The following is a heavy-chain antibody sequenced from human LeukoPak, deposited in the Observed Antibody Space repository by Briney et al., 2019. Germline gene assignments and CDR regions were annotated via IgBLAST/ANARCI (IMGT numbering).Heavy chain of an antibody. V-gene: IGHV4-34*01. J-gene: IGHJ4*02. CDR2: INHSGST. D-gene: IGHD3-3*01. CDR3: ARGDFWSGYYI. Sequence: PSETLSLTCAVYGGSFSGYYWSWIRQPPGKGLEWIGEINHSGSTNYDPSLKSRVTISVDTSKNQFSLKLSSVTGADTAVYYCARGDFWSGYYIWGQGTLVTVSS. CDR1: GGSFSGYY.